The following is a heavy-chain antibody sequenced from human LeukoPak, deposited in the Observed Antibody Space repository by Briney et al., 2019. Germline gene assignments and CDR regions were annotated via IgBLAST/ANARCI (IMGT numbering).Heavy chain of an antibody. D-gene: IGHD2-15*01. Sequence: GGSLRLSCAASGFTFNSYSMNWVRQAPGKGLEWVSSISSSSRYIYDADSVKGRFTISRDNAKNSLYLQMNSLRAEDTAVYYCARASGGSGKFDPWGQGTLVTVSS. J-gene: IGHJ5*02. V-gene: IGHV3-21*01. CDR1: GFTFNSYS. CDR3: ARASGGSGKFDP. CDR2: ISSSSRYI.